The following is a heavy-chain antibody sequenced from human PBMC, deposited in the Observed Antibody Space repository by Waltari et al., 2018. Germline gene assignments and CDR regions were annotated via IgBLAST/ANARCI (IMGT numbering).Heavy chain of an antibody. J-gene: IGHJ4*02. D-gene: IGHD2-2*01. CDR2: CIPHGGRT. V-gene: IGHV1-46*04. Sequence: VQLVQSGAEVKKPGASVKVYCKASGYTFTDFYMHLVRQAPGPGLEWMGMCIPHGGRTTYAQKLQNRVTMTMDTSTSTVYMELSSLRSEDTAVYYCARAGSTLIWGVAEWGQGTLVTVSS. CDR3: ARAGSTLIWGVAE. CDR1: GYTFTDFY.